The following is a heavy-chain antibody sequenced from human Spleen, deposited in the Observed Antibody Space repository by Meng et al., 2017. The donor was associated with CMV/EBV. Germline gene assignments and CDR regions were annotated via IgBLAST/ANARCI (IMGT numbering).Heavy chain of an antibody. J-gene: IGHJ5*02. D-gene: IGHD6-19*01. V-gene: IGHV4-61*01. CDR1: GGSVSSGSYY. CDR2: IYYSGST. CDR3: ARDHRSASYGRWFDP. Sequence: SETLSLTCTVSGGSVSSGSYYWSWIRQPPGKGLEWIGYIYYSGSTNYNPSLKSRVTISVDTSKNQFSLKLSSLTAADTAVYYCARDHRSASYGRWFDPWGQGTLVTVSS.